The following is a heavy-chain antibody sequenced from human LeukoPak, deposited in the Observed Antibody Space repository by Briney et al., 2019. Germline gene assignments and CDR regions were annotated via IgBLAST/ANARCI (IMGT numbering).Heavy chain of an antibody. V-gene: IGHV4-4*07. CDR1: GGSISSYY. Sequence: SETLSLTCTVSGGSISSYYWSWIRQPAGKGLEWIGRIYTSGSTNYNPSLKSRVTMSVDTSKNQFSLKLTSVTAADTVVYYCGRRSRSTWNYRRGDYWGQGTLVTVSS. J-gene: IGHJ4*02. CDR3: GRRSRSTWNYRRGDY. CDR2: IYTSGST. D-gene: IGHD1-7*01.